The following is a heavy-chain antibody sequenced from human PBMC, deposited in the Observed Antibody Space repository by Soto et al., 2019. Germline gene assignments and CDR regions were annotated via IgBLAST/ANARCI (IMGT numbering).Heavy chain of an antibody. CDR2: ISYDGSNK. D-gene: IGHD6-6*01. CDR1: GFTFSSYA. V-gene: IGHV3-30-3*01. CDR3: AREEGYSSSSDY. Sequence: GGSLRLSCAASGFTFSSYAMHWVRQAPGKGLEWVAVISYDGSNKYYADSVKGRFTISRDNSKNTLYLQMNSLRAEDTAAYYCAREEGYSSSSDYWGQGTLVTVSS. J-gene: IGHJ4*02.